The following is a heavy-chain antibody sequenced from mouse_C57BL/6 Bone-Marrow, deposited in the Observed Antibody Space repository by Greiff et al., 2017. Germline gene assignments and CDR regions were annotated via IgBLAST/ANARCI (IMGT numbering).Heavy chain of an antibody. D-gene: IGHD1-1*01. Sequence: VQLQQPGAELVMPGASVKLSCKASGYTFTSYWMHWVKQRPGQGLEWIGEIDPSDSYTNYNQKFKGKSTLTVDKSSSTAYMQLSSLTSEDSAVYYCARCYYYGSPLFDYWGQGTTLTVSS. J-gene: IGHJ2*01. CDR1: GYTFTSYW. CDR2: IDPSDSYT. V-gene: IGHV1-69*01. CDR3: ARCYYYGSPLFDY.